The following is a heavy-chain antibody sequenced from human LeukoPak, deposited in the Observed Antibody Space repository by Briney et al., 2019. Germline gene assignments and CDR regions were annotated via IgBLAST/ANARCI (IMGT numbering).Heavy chain of an antibody. D-gene: IGHD6-13*01. Sequence: SETLSLTCTVSGGSVSSGSYYWSWIRQPPGKGLEWIGYIYHSGSTNYNPSLKSRVTISVDTSKNQFSLRLSSVTAADTAVYYCARGFSKLAAVDYWGQGTLVTVSS. V-gene: IGHV4-61*01. CDR1: GGSVSSGSYY. J-gene: IGHJ4*02. CDR2: IYHSGST. CDR3: ARGFSKLAAVDY.